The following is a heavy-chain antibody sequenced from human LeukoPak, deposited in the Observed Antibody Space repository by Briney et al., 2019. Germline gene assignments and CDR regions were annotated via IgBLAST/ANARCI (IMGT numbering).Heavy chain of an antibody. CDR2: ISSNGGST. CDR3: ARAGSSGYDSHSDY. D-gene: IGHD5-12*01. Sequence: AGGSLRLSCAASGFTFSSYAMHWVRQAPGKGPEYVSAISSNGGSTYYANSVKGRFTISRDNSKNTLYLQMGSLRAEDMAVYYCARAGSSGYDSHSDYWGQGTLVTVSS. V-gene: IGHV3-64*01. CDR1: GFTFSSYA. J-gene: IGHJ4*02.